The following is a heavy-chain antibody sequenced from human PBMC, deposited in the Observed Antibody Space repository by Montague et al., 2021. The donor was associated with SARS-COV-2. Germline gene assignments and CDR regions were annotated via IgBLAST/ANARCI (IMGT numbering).Heavy chain of an antibody. J-gene: IGHJ4*02. Sequence: SETLSLTCSVSSGSIISSGYYWGWIRQPPGEELEWIGNIYYSGTTYYNPSLQSRGTISVDTSKNHLSLRLSSVTAADTAVYFCARGMIRGVTTPFDHWGQGGQVTVSS. CDR2: IYYSGTT. CDR3: ARGMIRGVTTPFDH. D-gene: IGHD3-10*01. V-gene: IGHV4-39*02. CDR1: SGSIISSGYY.